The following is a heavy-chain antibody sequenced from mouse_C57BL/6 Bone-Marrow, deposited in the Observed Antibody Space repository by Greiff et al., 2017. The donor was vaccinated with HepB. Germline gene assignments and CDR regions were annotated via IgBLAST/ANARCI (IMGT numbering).Heavy chain of an antibody. V-gene: IGHV1-69*01. Sequence: VQLQQSGAELVMPGASVKLSCKASGYTFTSYWMHWVKQRPGQGLEWIGEIDPSDSYTNYNQKFKGKSTLTVDKSSSTAYMQLSSLTSEDSAVYYCARRLLRSPWYFDVWGTGTTVTVSS. CDR3: ARRLLRSPWYFDV. J-gene: IGHJ1*03. D-gene: IGHD1-1*01. CDR2: IDPSDSYT. CDR1: GYTFTSYW.